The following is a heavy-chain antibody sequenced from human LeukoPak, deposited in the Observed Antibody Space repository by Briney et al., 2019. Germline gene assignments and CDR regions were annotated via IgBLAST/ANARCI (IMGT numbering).Heavy chain of an antibody. CDR1: GFTFSSYA. Sequence: GGSLRLSCAASGFTFSSYAMSWVRQAPGKGLEWVSAISGSGGSMYYADSVKGRFTISRDNSKNTLYLQMNSLRAEDTAVYYCAKDYRGGYSYGYDYYYMDVWGKGTTVTVSS. J-gene: IGHJ6*03. CDR2: ISGSGGSM. D-gene: IGHD5-18*01. CDR3: AKDYRGGYSYGYDYYYMDV. V-gene: IGHV3-23*01.